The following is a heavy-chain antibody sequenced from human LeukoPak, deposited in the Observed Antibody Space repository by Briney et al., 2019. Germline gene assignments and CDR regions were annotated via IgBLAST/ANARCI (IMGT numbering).Heavy chain of an antibody. Sequence: ASVKVSCKASGYTSTSPDINWVRQATGRGLEWLGWMNPRDNTGYAQKFQGRVTLTRDKSINTAYMELSSLRSQDTAVYYCARYTQHYGFDIWGQGTMVTVSA. D-gene: IGHD3-3*02. CDR2: MNPRDNT. V-gene: IGHV1-8*01. J-gene: IGHJ3*02. CDR1: GYTSTSPD. CDR3: ARYTQHYGFDI.